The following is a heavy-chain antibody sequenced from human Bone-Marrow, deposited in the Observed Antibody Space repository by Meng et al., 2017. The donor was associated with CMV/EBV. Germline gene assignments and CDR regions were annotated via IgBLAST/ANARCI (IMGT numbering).Heavy chain of an antibody. CDR3: ARDREPNTGIAARRRGLN. CDR1: GGSISSSSYY. J-gene: IGHJ4*02. D-gene: IGHD6-6*01. CDR2: IYYSGST. Sequence: SETLSLTCTVSGGSISSSSYYWGWIRQPPGKGLEWIGSIYYSGSTYYNPSLKSRVTISVDTSKNQFSLKLSSVTAADTAVYYCARDREPNTGIAARRRGLNWGQGTLVTVSS. V-gene: IGHV4-39*07.